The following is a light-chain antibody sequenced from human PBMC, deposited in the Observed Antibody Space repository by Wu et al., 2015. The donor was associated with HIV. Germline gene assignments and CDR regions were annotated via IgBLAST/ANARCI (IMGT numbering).Light chain of an antibody. CDR3: QQRNNWLLT. CDR1: QSLGTY. CDR2: EAS. V-gene: IGKV3-11*01. Sequence: EIVLTQSPATLSSSPGERVTLSCRASQSLGTYLAWYQQKPGQAPRLLIYEASSRAPGIPDRFTASGSGTDLTLTISSLEPEDFAVYYCQQRNNWLLTFGGGTRVEIK. J-gene: IGKJ4*01.